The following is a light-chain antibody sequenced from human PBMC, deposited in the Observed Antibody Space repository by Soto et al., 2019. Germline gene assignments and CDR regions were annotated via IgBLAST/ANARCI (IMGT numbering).Light chain of an antibody. CDR1: QNINFY. V-gene: IGKV1-39*01. J-gene: IGKJ5*01. CDR2: AAS. CDR3: QQSYSAPIN. Sequence: DIQMTQSPSSLSASVRDSVTITCRASQNINFYLNWYQQKPGEAPKLLIYAASSLQSGVPSRFSGSGSGTDYTLTISSXQPEDFATYYCQQSYSAPINFGQGTRLEIK.